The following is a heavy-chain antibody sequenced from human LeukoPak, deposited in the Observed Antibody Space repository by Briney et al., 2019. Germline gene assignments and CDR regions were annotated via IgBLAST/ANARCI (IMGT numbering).Heavy chain of an antibody. Sequence: PGGSLRLSCAASGFTFSGYGMHWVRQAPGKGLEWVAFIRYDESNKYYVDSVKGRFTISRDNSKNTLYLQMNSLRAEDTAVYYCAKDRIRGDSYWGQGTLVTVSS. CDR3: AKDRIRGDSY. J-gene: IGHJ4*02. D-gene: IGHD3-16*01. CDR2: IRYDESNK. CDR1: GFTFSGYG. V-gene: IGHV3-30*02.